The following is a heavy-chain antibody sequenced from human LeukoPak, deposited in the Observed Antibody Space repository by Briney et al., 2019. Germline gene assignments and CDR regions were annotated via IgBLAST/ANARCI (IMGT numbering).Heavy chain of an antibody. V-gene: IGHV4-61*02. CDR1: GGSISSSSYY. CDR3: ARSFDTNAFDI. J-gene: IGHJ3*02. CDR2: IHTTGST. Sequence: SETLSLTCTVSGGSISSSSYYWGWIRQPAGKRLEWIGRIHTTGSTNYNPSLQSRVTMSIDTSKKQFSLKLSSVTAADTAVYYCARSFDTNAFDIWGQGTMVTVSS.